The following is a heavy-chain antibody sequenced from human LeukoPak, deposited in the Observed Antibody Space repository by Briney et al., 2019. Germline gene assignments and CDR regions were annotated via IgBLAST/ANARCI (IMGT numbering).Heavy chain of an antibody. V-gene: IGHV4-30-2*01. Sequence: PSETLSLTCAVSGGSISSGDFPWSWIRQPPGKGLEWIGYIFHTGHTSYNPSLKSRVTISVDMPKNQLSLRLTSVTAADTAVYYCARGFYGAGSHFDYWGQGTLVTVSS. CDR3: ARGFYGAGSHFDY. J-gene: IGHJ4*02. D-gene: IGHD3-10*01. CDR1: GGSISSGDFP. CDR2: IFHTGHT.